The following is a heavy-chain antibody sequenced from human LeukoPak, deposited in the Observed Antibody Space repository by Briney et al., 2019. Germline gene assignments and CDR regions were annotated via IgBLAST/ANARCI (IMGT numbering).Heavy chain of an antibody. CDR2: VRYDGSKK. V-gene: IGHV3-30*02. Sequence: GSLRLSCAASGFTFNTYGMHWVRQAPGKGLEWVAFVRYDGSKKYYADSVKGRFTISRDNSKTTLYLQMNSLRADDTAVYSCAKDGRGTITGTSFDYWGQGTLVTVSS. CDR1: GFTFNTYG. D-gene: IGHD1-20*01. J-gene: IGHJ4*02. CDR3: AKDGRGTITGTSFDY.